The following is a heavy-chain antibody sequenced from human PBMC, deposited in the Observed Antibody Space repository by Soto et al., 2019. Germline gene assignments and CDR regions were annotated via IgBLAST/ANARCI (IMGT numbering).Heavy chain of an antibody. D-gene: IGHD1-26*01. J-gene: IGHJ4*02. CDR2: IYYSGTT. V-gene: IGHV4-30-4*01. CDR1: GGSISSADYY. CDR3: ARLVPTTIHDS. Sequence: QVQLQESGPGLVKPSQTLSLTCTVSGGSISSADYYWSWIRQPPGKGLEWISYIYYSGTTYYNPSLKSRVSISDDTSKNQFSLQLSSVTAADTAVYYCARLVPTTIHDSWGQGILVTVSS.